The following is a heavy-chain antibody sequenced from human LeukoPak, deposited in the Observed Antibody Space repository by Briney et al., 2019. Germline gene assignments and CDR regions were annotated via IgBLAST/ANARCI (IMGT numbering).Heavy chain of an antibody. CDR1: GGSISSGGYY. CDR2: IYYSGST. Sequence: PSETLSLTCTVSGGSISSGGYYWSWIRQHPGKGLEWIGYIYYSGSTYYNPSLKSRVTISVDTSKNQFSLKLSSVTAADTAVYYCARGAQSPDWYFDLWGRGTLVTVSS. CDR3: ARGAQSPDWYFDL. V-gene: IGHV4-31*03. J-gene: IGHJ2*01.